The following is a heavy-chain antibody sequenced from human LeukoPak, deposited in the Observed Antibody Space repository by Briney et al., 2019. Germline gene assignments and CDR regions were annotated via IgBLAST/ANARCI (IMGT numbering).Heavy chain of an antibody. CDR1: GGSFSRYY. Sequence: SETLSLTCAVYGGSFSRYYWGWIRQPPGKGLEWIGTIYYSGSTYYNPSLKSRVTISVDTSKNQFSLKLSSVTAADTAVYYCARGPEHYDILTGIDYWGQGTLVTVSS. CDR2: IYYSGST. CDR3: ARGPEHYDILTGIDY. J-gene: IGHJ4*02. D-gene: IGHD3-9*01. V-gene: IGHV4-34*01.